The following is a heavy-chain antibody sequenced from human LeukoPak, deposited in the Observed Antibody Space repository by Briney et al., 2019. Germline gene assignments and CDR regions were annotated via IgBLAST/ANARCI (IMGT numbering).Heavy chain of an antibody. CDR2: ISAYNGAT. J-gene: IGHJ4*02. CDR3: ARGIRGYSGYDWEN. V-gene: IGHV1-18*01. D-gene: IGHD5-12*01. CDR1: GYTFTKEA. Sequence: ASVKVSCKAFGYTFTKEAISWVRQAPGQGLEWMGWISAYNGATKYADKFQDRFSMTTDTSTSTAYMELRSLRSDDTAVYYCARGIRGYSGYDWENWGQGTLVTVSS.